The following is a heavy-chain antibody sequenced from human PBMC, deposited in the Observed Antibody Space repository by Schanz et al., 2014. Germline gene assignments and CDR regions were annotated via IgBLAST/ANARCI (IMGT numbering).Heavy chain of an antibody. CDR3: AKDGRLPYYGTGSDFDY. CDR2: ISGSGVTI. D-gene: IGHD3-22*01. V-gene: IGHV3-NL1*01. J-gene: IGHJ4*02. Sequence: QVPLVESGGGVVQPGRSLRLSCAASGFTFSKYGVHWVRQAPGKGLEWVSVISGSGVTIYYADSVKGRFTISRDNLKNTVYLQMNSLRAGDTAVYYCAKDGRLPYYGTGSDFDYWGQGTLVAVSS. CDR1: GFTFSKYG.